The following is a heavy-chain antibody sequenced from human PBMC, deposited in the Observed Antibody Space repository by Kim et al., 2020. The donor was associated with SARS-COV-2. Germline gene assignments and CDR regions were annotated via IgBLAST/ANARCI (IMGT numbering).Heavy chain of an antibody. CDR1: GFTFSSYG. J-gene: IGHJ3*02. CDR2: ISYDGSNK. D-gene: IGHD3-10*01. CDR3: AKAKGRGVRGVPDAFDI. V-gene: IGHV3-30*18. Sequence: GGSLRLSCAASGFTFSSYGMHWVRQAPGKGLEWVAVISYDGSNKYYADSVKGRFTISRDNSKNTLYLQMNSLRAEDTAVYYCAKAKGRGVRGVPDAFDIWGQGTMVTVSS.